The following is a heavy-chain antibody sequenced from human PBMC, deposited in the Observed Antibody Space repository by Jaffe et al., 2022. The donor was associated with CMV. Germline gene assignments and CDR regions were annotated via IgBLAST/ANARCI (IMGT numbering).Heavy chain of an antibody. CDR3: ARDLGGELASDAFDI. CDR1: GFTFSSYG. J-gene: IGHJ3*02. CDR2: IWYDGSNK. V-gene: IGHV3-33*08. Sequence: QVQLVESGGGVVQPGRSLRLSCAASGFTFSSYGMHWVRQAPGKGLEWVAVIWYDGSNKYYADSVKGRFTISRDNSKNTLYLQMNSLRAEDTAVYYCARDLGGELASDAFDIWGQGTMVTVSS. D-gene: IGHD1-26*01.